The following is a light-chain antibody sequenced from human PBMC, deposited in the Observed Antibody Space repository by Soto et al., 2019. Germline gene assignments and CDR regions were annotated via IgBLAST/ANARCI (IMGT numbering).Light chain of an antibody. CDR2: LGS. J-gene: IGKJ4*01. CDR3: MQSLQAPQLT. V-gene: IGKV2-28*01. Sequence: DIVMIQSPLALPVTPGEPASISCRSSQSLLHSNGYNYLDWYLQQPGQSPQLLIFLGSNRASGVPDRFSGSGSCTDFTLKISRVEAGDVRIYYCMQSLQAPQLTFGGGTRVEIK. CDR1: QSLLHSNGYNY.